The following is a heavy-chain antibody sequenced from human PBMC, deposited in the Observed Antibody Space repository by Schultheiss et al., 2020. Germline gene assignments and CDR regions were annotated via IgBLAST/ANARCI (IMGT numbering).Heavy chain of an antibody. CDR2: ISSSNSTI. D-gene: IGHD3-10*01. CDR1: RFTFSRYS. Sequence: GGSLRLSCAASRFTFSRYSMNWVRQAPGKGLEWVSYISSSNSTINYADSVKGRFTISRDNAKNSLYLQMNSLRDEDTAVYYCARVRSGTHHYWGQGTLVTVSS. CDR3: ARVRSGTHHY. J-gene: IGHJ4*02. V-gene: IGHV3-48*02.